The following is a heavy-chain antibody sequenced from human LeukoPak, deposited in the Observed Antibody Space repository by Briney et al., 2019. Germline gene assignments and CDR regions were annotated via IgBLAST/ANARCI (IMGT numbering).Heavy chain of an antibody. Sequence: SETLSLTCTVSGGSISSYYWSRIRQPPGKGLEWIGYIYYSGSTNYNPSLKSRVTISVDTSKNQFSLKLNSVTAADTAVYYCARASGYSSGWYGGGGFDYWGQGTLVTVSS. D-gene: IGHD6-19*01. CDR2: IYYSGST. V-gene: IGHV4-59*01. J-gene: IGHJ4*02. CDR3: ARASGYSSGWYGGGGFDY. CDR1: GGSISSYY.